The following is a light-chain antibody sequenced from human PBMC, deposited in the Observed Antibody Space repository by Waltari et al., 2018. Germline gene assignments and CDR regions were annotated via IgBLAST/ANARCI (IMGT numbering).Light chain of an antibody. J-gene: IGLJ2*01. V-gene: IGLV1-40*01. CDR3: QSYDSSLSGSRV. Sequence: QSVLTQPPSVSGAPGQRVTISCTGSSSNIGARYDLHWSQQPPGTAPKLLMYGNSNRPSGVPDRFSGSKSGTSASLAITGLQAEDEADYYCQSYDSSLSGSRVFGGGTKLTVL. CDR1: SSNIGARYD. CDR2: GNS.